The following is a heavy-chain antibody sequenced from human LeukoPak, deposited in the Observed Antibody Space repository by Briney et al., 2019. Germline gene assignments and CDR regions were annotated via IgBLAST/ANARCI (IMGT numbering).Heavy chain of an antibody. V-gene: IGHV4-30-4*01. CDR2: IYYSGST. D-gene: IGHD3-22*01. J-gene: IGHJ4*02. CDR3: ARGHYYDSSGYYDGAYFDY. Sequence: SETLSLTCNVSGGSINNGDYYWSWIRQSPGKGLQWIGYIYYSGSTFYKPSLKSRVTISVDRSKNQFSLKLSSVTAADTAVYYCARGHYYDSSGYYDGAYFDYWGQGTLVTVSS. CDR1: GGSINNGDYY.